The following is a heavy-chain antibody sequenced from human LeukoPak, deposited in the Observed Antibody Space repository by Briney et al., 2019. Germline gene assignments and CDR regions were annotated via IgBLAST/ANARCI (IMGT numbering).Heavy chain of an antibody. Sequence: PGGSLRLSCAASGFTVSLYYMTWVRQAPGKGLEWVSYISSSSSTIYYADSVKGRFTISRDNAKNSLYLQMNSLRAEDTAVYYCARGYYDFWSAHSGTHDYWGQGTLVTVSS. V-gene: IGHV3-48*01. J-gene: IGHJ4*02. D-gene: IGHD3-3*01. CDR2: ISSSSSTI. CDR1: GFTVSLYY. CDR3: ARGYYDFWSAHSGTHDY.